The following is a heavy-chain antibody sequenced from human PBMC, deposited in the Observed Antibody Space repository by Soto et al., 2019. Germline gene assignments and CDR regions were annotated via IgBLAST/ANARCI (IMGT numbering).Heavy chain of an antibody. CDR2: IADSRDRT. Sequence: EVQLLESGGGLVQPGVSLRLSCAASGFTVRSYAMSWVRQAPGKGLEWVSVIADSRDRTYYADSVKGRVTISRDNSKNTLYLQMHNLRAEDTATYYCAKGIDWGQGTRVTVAS. J-gene: IGHJ4*02. CDR1: GFTVRSYA. V-gene: IGHV3-23*01. CDR3: AKGID. D-gene: IGHD2-15*01.